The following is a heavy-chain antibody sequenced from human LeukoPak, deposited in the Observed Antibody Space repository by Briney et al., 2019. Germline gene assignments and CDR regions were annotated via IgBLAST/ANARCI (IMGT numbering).Heavy chain of an antibody. Sequence: KPGGSLRLSCAASGFTFSSYTMNWVRQAPGKGLEWVSSIADSSGYISYAGSVKGRFTISRDNAKKSLYLQMTSLTAEDTAVYYCARDRGAYCGGDCYLGFDYWGRGTLVTVSS. V-gene: IGHV3-21*01. J-gene: IGHJ4*01. D-gene: IGHD2-21*02. CDR3: ARDRGAYCGGDCYLGFDY. CDR2: IADSSGYI. CDR1: GFTFSSYT.